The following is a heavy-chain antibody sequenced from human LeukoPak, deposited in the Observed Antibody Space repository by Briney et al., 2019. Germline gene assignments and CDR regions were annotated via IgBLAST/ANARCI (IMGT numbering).Heavy chain of an antibody. J-gene: IGHJ6*02. CDR2: IRYDGSNK. V-gene: IGHV3-30*02. CDR3: ARDASSSWTDYYYYGMDV. Sequence: GGSLRLSCAASGFTFSSYGMHWVRQAPGKGLEWVAFIRYDGSNKYYADSVKGRFTISRDNSKNTLYLQMNSLRAEDTAVYYCARDASSSWTDYYYYGMDVWGQGTTVTVSS. D-gene: IGHD6-13*01. CDR1: GFTFSSYG.